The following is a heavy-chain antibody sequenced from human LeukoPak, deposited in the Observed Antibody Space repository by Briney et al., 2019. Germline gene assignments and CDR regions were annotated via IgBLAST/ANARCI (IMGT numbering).Heavy chain of an antibody. CDR3: AAGRPYSLLDY. CDR2: FDVIDSET. V-gene: IGHV1-24*01. D-gene: IGHD5-18*01. J-gene: IGHJ4*02. Sequence: ASVKVSCTVSGSSLSELSLYWVRPAPGKGLEWMGGFDVIDSETFYAQKFQGRVTMTEDSSTDTAYMELRSLTSDDTALYYCAAGRPYSLLDYWGQGTLVTASS. CDR1: GSSLSELS.